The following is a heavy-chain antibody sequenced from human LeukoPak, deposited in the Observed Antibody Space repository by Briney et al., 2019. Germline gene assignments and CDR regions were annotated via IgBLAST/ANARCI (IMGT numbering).Heavy chain of an antibody. CDR3: ARRPYYYGSGSYSTYYFDY. CDR1: GGSISSSSYY. J-gene: IGHJ4*02. V-gene: IGHV4-39*01. CDR2: IYYSGST. D-gene: IGHD3-10*01. Sequence: SETLSLTCTVSGGSISSSSYYWGWIRQPPGKGPEWIGSIYYSGSTYYNPSLKSRVTITVDTSKNQFSLKLSSVTAADTAVYYCARRPYYYGSGSYSTYYFDYWGQGTLVTVSS.